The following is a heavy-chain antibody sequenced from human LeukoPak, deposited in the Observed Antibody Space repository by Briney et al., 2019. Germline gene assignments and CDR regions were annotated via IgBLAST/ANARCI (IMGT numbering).Heavy chain of an antibody. CDR2: ISSGSTYI. J-gene: IGHJ4*02. CDR3: ARDPTYSSSWYYFDY. CDR1: EFTFSSYS. Sequence: PGGSLRLSCAASEFTFSSYSMTWVRQAPGKGLEWVSSISSGSTYIYYADSVKGRFTISRENAQNSLYLQMNSLRAEDTAVFYCARDPTYSSSWYYFDYWGQGTLVTVSS. V-gene: IGHV3-21*01. D-gene: IGHD6-13*01.